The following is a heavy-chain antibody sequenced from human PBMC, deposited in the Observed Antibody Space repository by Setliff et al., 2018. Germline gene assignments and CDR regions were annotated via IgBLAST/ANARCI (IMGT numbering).Heavy chain of an antibody. CDR2: ISGSGSTI. V-gene: IGHV3-48*01. Sequence: GGSLRLSCAASGFTFSSYSMNWVRQAPGKGLEWVSYISGSGSTIYYADSVKGRFTISRDNSKNTLYLQMNSLRAEDTAVYYCAKDDAGYSSGYYYALTPFDYWGQGTLVTVSS. CDR3: AKDDAGYSSGYYYALTPFDY. J-gene: IGHJ4*02. D-gene: IGHD3-22*01. CDR1: GFTFSSYS.